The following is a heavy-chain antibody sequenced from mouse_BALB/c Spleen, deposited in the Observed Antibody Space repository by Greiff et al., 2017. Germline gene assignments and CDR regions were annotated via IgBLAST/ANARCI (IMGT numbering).Heavy chain of an antibody. D-gene: IGHD1-1*01. Sequence: QVQLQQSGPSLVQPSQSLSITCTVSGFSLTSYGVHWVRQSPGKGLEWLGVIWRGGSTDYNAAFMSRLSITKDNSKSQVFFKMNSLQADDTAIYYCAKNGMGYYGSSYAMDYWGQGTSVTVAS. V-gene: IGHV2-5-1*01. CDR3: AKNGMGYYGSSYAMDY. CDR2: IWRGGST. J-gene: IGHJ4*01. CDR1: GFSLTSYG.